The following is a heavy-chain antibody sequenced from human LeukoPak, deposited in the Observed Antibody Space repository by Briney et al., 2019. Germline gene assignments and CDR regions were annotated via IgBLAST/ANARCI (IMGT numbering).Heavy chain of an antibody. V-gene: IGHV1-69*04. Sequence: GASVKVSCKASGGTFSSYAISWVRQAPGQGLEWMGRIIPILGIANYAQKFQGRVTITADKSTSTAYMELSSLRSEDTAVYYCARVGHYYDSSGYHWFDPWGQGTLVTVSS. J-gene: IGHJ5*02. CDR2: IIPILGIA. CDR3: ARVGHYYDSSGYHWFDP. D-gene: IGHD3-22*01. CDR1: GGTFSSYA.